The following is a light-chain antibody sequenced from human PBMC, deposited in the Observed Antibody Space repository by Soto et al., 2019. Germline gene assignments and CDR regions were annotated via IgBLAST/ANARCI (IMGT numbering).Light chain of an antibody. CDR1: QSVSSI. CDR3: QQYNDWPRT. Sequence: EIVMTQSPATLSVSPGERATLSCRASQSVSSILAWYQQKPGQAPRLLIYGASTRATGIPARFSGSGSGTEFTLTIGSLQSEDFAVYYCQQYNDWPRTFGQGTKVEIK. V-gene: IGKV3-15*01. CDR2: GAS. J-gene: IGKJ1*01.